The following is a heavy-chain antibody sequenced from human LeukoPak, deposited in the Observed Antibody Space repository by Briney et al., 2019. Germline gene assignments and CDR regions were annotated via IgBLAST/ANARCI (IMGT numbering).Heavy chain of an antibody. CDR3: ARVPYNYDILTGYSRAAYYFDY. CDR2: INHSGST. J-gene: IGHJ4*02. D-gene: IGHD3-9*01. CDR1: GGSFSGYY. Sequence: SETLSLTCAVYGGSFSGYYWSWIRQPPGKGLEWIGEINHSGSTNYNPSLKGRVTISVDTSKNQFSLKLSSVTAADTAVYYCARVPYNYDILTGYSRAAYYFDYWGQGTLVTVSS. V-gene: IGHV4-34*01.